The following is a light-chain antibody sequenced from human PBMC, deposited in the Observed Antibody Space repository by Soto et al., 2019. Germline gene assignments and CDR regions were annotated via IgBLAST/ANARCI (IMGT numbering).Light chain of an antibody. CDR3: QQSSSFPRT. CDR2: ATS. V-gene: IGKV1-12*01. J-gene: IGKJ1*01. Sequence: DIQMTQSPSFVSAAVGDRVTLTCRASQDISNFLAWYQQKPGKAPTLLIYATSNLRRGVPSRFSGSGSGTDFTLPISGLQPEDFATYCCQQSSSFPRTFGQGTQGEIK. CDR1: QDISNF.